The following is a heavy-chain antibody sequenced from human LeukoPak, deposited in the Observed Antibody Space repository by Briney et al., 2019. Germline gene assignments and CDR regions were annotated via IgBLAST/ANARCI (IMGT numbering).Heavy chain of an antibody. CDR2: INLGGRT. V-gene: IGHV4-34*01. CDR1: GGSFSDHF. J-gene: IGHJ6*03. Sequence: SETLSLTCDVSGGSFSDHFWNWIRQPPGKGLEWLGEINLGGRTNFYPTLRSRLTISLDTSKSQFSLKLTSVSAADTAVYYCARGVTVRGVLRQTFGFNDYYYMDVWGKGTAVTVSS. CDR3: ARGVTVRGVLRQTFGFNDYYYMDV. D-gene: IGHD3-10*01.